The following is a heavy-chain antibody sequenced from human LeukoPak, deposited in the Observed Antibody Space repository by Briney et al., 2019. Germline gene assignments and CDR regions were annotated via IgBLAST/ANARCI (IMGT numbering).Heavy chain of an antibody. D-gene: IGHD1-1*01. CDR3: ARRERLGLDY. CDR2: IYYSRST. CDR1: GGSVSSYY. Sequence: PSETLSLTCTVSGGSVSSYYWSWIRQSPGKGLEWIGYIYYSRSTNYNPSLKSRVTISVDTSKNQFSLKLNSVTAADTAVYYCARRERLGLDYWGQGTLVTVSS. J-gene: IGHJ4*02. V-gene: IGHV4-59*02.